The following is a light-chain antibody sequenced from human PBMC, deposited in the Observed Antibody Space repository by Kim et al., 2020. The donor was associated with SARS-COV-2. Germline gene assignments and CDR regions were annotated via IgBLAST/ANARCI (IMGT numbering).Light chain of an antibody. CDR1: TSNKGSNA. CDR3: ASWDDSLNGWV. CDR2: RKT. V-gene: IGLV1-44*01. J-gene: IGLJ3*02. Sequence: MITIPWSGSTSNKGSNAVNYNQQYPGTAPKGMMYRKTRRHSGVPDRVSGAKSGTSATLAISGLQSEDEAVYYCASWDDSLNGWVFGGGTQLTVL.